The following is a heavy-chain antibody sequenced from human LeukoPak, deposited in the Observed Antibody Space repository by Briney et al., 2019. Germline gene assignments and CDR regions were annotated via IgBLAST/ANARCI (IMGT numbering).Heavy chain of an antibody. Sequence: PGGSLRLSCAASGFTFSNAWMSWVRQAPGKGLEWVGRIKSKTDGGTTDYAAPVKGRFTISRDDSKNTLYLQMNSLKTEDTAVYYCTTDRGGWYSGGPYWGQGTLVTVSS. CDR1: GFTFSNAW. CDR3: TTDRGGWYSGGPY. CDR2: IKSKTDGGTT. D-gene: IGHD6-19*01. V-gene: IGHV3-15*01. J-gene: IGHJ4*02.